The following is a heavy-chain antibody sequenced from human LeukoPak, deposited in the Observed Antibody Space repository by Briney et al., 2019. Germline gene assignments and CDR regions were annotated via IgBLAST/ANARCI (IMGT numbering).Heavy chain of an antibody. CDR1: GYSFTSYW. Sequence: GEPLKISWKGPGYSFTSYWIGWVRQMPGKGLEWMGIIYPGDSDTRYRPSLQAQFTISADKPISTAFLQWSSLKHTDTAMNSCARMVKVDGSGSYTTWGQGTLVTVSS. V-gene: IGHV5-51*04. CDR3: ARMVKVDGSGSYTT. CDR2: IYPGDSDT. J-gene: IGHJ5*02. D-gene: IGHD3-10*01.